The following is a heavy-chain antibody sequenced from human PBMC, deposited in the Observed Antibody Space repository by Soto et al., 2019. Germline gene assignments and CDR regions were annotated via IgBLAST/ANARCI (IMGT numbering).Heavy chain of an antibody. V-gene: IGHV1-46*01. Sequence: ASLSGSFKGAWYTFTIYYGHVGRECPLQWLEWMGRINPSVVMTSYAEKFHCIVTITRETSTSTVYMDLSSLRSEATALYYCARSNFFGKIGWLDHWGQGLMVTVSS. CDR1: WYTFTIYY. D-gene: IGHD3-3*01. CDR2: INPSVVMT. J-gene: IGHJ5*02. CDR3: ARSNFFGKIGWLDH.